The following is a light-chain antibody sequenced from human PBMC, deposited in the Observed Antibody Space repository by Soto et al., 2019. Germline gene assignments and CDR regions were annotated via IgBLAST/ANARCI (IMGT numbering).Light chain of an antibody. CDR3: QKYNSAPP. Sequence: DIQMTQSPSSLSASVGDRVTITCRASQGISNYLAWYQQKPGKVPKLLIYAASTLQSGVQYRFSGSGSGTDFTLTISSLQPEDVATYDCQKYNSAPPFGGGTKVEIK. CDR1: QGISNY. CDR2: AAS. V-gene: IGKV1-27*01. J-gene: IGKJ4*01.